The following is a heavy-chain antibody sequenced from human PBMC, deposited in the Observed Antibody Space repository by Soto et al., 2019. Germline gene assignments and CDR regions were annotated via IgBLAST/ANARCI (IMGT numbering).Heavy chain of an antibody. J-gene: IGHJ6*02. CDR3: ARGLLWFGELLHGGMDV. CDR1: GYTFTSYD. CDR2: MNPNSGNT. Sequence: QVQLVQSGAEVKKPGASVKVSCKASGYTFTSYDINWVRQATGQGLEWMGWMNPNSGNTGYAQKFQGRVTMTRNTSXSXXYMELRSLRSEDTAVYYCARGLLWFGELLHGGMDVWGQGSTVTVSS. D-gene: IGHD3-10*01. V-gene: IGHV1-8*01.